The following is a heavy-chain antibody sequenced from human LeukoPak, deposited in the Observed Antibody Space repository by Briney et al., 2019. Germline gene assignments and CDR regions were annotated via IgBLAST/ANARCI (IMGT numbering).Heavy chain of an antibody. CDR2: INSDGSST. Sequence: PRGSLRLSCAASGFTFSSYWMHWVRQAPGKGLVWVSRINSDGSSTSYADSVKGRFTISRDNAKNTLYLQMNSLRAEDTAVYYCATNMYYDFWSGYYNDYWGQGTLVTVSS. CDR1: GFTFSSYW. CDR3: ATNMYYDFWSGYYNDY. V-gene: IGHV3-74*01. D-gene: IGHD3-3*01. J-gene: IGHJ4*02.